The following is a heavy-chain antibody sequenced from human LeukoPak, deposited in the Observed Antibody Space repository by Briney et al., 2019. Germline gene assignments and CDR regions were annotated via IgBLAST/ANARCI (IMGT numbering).Heavy chain of an antibody. D-gene: IGHD3-3*01. CDR1: GFTFSSYA. Sequence: AGGSLRLSCAASGFTFSSYAMSWVRQAPGKGLEWVSAISGSGGSTYYADSVKGRFTISRDNSKNTLYLQMNSLRAEDTAVYYCAKDLAIFGVVIMAFDIWGQGTMVTVSS. J-gene: IGHJ3*02. CDR3: AKDLAIFGVVIMAFDI. CDR2: ISGSGGST. V-gene: IGHV3-23*01.